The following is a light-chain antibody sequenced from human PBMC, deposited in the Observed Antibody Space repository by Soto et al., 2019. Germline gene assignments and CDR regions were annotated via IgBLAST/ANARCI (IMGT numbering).Light chain of an antibody. V-gene: IGLV2-14*03. Sequence: QSALTQPASVSGSPGQSITLSCTGTSSDVGGYNWVSWYQQHPGKAPKLMVCDVIQRPSGVSYRFSGSKSGNTAFLTISGLQAEDEADYYCSSYSSSNSVVFGGGTQLTVL. CDR3: SSYSSSNSVV. CDR1: SSDVGGYNW. J-gene: IGLJ3*02. CDR2: DVI.